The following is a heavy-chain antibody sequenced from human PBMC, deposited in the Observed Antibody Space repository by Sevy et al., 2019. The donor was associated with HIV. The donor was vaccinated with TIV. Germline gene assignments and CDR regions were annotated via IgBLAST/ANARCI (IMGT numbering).Heavy chain of an antibody. D-gene: IGHD3-10*01. CDR2: IGGSDGGT. J-gene: IGHJ3*02. CDR1: GFTFSTYA. V-gene: IGHV3-23*01. CDR3: XXXXXXXXGEAFDI. Sequence: GGSLRLSCAASGFTFSTYAMNWVRQAPGKGLEWVSAIGGSDGGTYYADSVKGRFTISRDNSKNMLYLLMNSLRAEDXXXXXXXXXXXXXXGEAFDIWGQGTMVTVS.